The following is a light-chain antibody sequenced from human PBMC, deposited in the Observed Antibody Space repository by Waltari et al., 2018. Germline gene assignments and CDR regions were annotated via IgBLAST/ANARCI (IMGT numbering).Light chain of an antibody. J-gene: IGLJ2*01. CDR1: SSDVGGNKY. CDR3: CSYAGTYTLV. CDR2: EVS. V-gene: IGLV2-11*01. Sequence: QSALTQPRSVSGSPGQSVTISCTGTSSDVGGNKYVSWYQQHPGKAPKLMIYEVSKRSSGVPDRFSGSKSGNMASLTISGLQAEDEADYYCCSYAGTYTLVFGGGTKLTVL.